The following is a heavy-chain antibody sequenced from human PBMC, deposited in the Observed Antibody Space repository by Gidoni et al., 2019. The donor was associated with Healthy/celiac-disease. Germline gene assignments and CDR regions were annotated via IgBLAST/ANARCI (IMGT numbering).Heavy chain of an antibody. J-gene: IGHJ6*02. CDR2: ISYDGSNK. V-gene: IGHV3-30-3*01. Sequence: QVQLVESGGGVVQPGRSLRLSCAASGFTFSSYAMTWVRQAPGKGLEWVAVISYDGSNKYYADSVKGRFTISRDNSKNTLYLQMNSLRAEDTAVYYCASLAWDIVVVPSYYYGMDVWGQGTTVTVSS. CDR1: GFTFSSYA. D-gene: IGHD2-2*01. CDR3: ASLAWDIVVVPSYYYGMDV.